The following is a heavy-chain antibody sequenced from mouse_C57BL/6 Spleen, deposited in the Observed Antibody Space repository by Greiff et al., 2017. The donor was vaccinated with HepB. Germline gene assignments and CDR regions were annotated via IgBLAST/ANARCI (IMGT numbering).Heavy chain of an antibody. J-gene: IGHJ2*01. CDR2: IYPRSGNT. D-gene: IGHD1-1*01. CDR3: ARAGFITTVVAPFDY. V-gene: IGHV1-81*01. CDR1: GYTFTSYG. Sequence: VQRVESGAELARPGASVKLSCKASGYTFTSYGISWVKQRTGQGLEWIGEIYPRSGNTYYNEKFKGKATLTADKSSSTAYMELRSLTSEDSAFYFCARAGFITTVVAPFDYWGQGTTLTVSS.